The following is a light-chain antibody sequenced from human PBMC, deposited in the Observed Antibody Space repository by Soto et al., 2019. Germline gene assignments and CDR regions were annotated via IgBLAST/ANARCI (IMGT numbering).Light chain of an antibody. CDR3: HQYNSYSPLT. Sequence: LTPSTSSLSASVGDRVTITRRASQSVFNCLRWYQQKPGRAPKLLIYDASNLEAGVPSRFSGSGSGTEFTLTISSLQPDDFATYYCHQYNSYSPLTFGGGTKVDIK. J-gene: IGKJ4*01. CDR1: QSVFNC. CDR2: DAS. V-gene: IGKV1-5*01.